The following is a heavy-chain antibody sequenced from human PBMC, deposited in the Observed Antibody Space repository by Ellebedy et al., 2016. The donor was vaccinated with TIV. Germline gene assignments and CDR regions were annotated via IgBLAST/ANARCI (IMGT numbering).Heavy chain of an antibody. J-gene: IGHJ4*02. V-gene: IGHV3-23*01. CDR1: GFTFSTYP. D-gene: IGHD2-15*01. CDR2: ISGTGRST. CDR3: ANAPYRFCSGGSCEFRAIDY. Sequence: GESLKIPCAAPGFTFSTYPMSWVRQAPGKGLEWVSAISGTGRSTDYADSVKGRFTISRDNSKHTLYLQMNSLRAEDTAVYYCANAPYRFCSGGSCEFRAIDYWGQGTLVTVSS.